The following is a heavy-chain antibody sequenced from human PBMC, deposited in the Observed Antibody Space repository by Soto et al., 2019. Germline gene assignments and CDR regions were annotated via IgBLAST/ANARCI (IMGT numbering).Heavy chain of an antibody. CDR1: GFSLSTSGVG. CDR2: IYWDDDK. J-gene: IGHJ5*02. CDR3: AHRDLKVMVLDP. Sequence: QITLKESGPPLVKPTQTLTLTCTFSGFSLSTSGVGVGWIRQPPGKALEWLALIYWDDDKRYSPSLKSRLTITKDTSKNQVVLTMTNMDPVDTATYYCAHRDLKVMVLDPWGQGTLVTVSS. V-gene: IGHV2-5*02. D-gene: IGHD3-10*01.